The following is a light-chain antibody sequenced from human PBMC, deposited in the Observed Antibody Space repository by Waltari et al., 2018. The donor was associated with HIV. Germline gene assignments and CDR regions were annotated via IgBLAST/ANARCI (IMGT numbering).Light chain of an antibody. CDR1: ASDFGDYNY. J-gene: IGLJ2*01. CDR3: SSYARNSPWL. Sequence: QSVLTQPASVSGAPGHSITISCTGTASDFGDYNYVSWYQQLPGKAPKLVIYDVTQRPSGISHRFSGSRSGTTASLTISGLQAEDEADYYCSSYARNSPWLFGGVTKLTVL. CDR2: DVT. V-gene: IGLV2-14*03.